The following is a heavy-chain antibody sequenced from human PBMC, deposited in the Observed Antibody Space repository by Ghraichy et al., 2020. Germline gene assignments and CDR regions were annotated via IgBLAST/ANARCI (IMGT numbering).Heavy chain of an antibody. CDR2: ITGGGSTT. D-gene: IGHD2-8*02. J-gene: IGHJ4*02. CDR1: GFTFSNYA. V-gene: IGHV3-23*01. CDR3: ARRLITTGGRTDDF. Sequence: GGSLRLSCAASGFTFSNYAMTWVRQAPRKGLEWVSVITGGGSTTFYADSVRGRFTISRDNSKNTLYLQMNSLTAEDTAIYYCARRLITTGGRTDDFWGQGPLVTVSS.